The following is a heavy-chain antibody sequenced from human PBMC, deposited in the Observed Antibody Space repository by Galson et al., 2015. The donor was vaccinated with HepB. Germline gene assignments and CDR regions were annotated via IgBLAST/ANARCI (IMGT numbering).Heavy chain of an antibody. CDR1: GLTFSRFS. J-gene: IGHJ5*01. Sequence: SLRLYCAAPGLTFSRFSMNWVRQAPGKGLEWVSSIRTSCSYISYAASVKGRFTISRVNAKNSLSLQMDRLRAEDTAVYYCARDQGYCSGTSCPNWFDSWGQGTLVTVSS. D-gene: IGHD2-2*01. CDR3: ARDQGYCSGTSCPNWFDS. V-gene: IGHV3-21*01. CDR2: IRTSCSYI.